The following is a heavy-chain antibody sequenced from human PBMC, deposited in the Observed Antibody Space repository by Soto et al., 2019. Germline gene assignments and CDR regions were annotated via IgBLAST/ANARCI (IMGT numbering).Heavy chain of an antibody. V-gene: IGHV1-46*01. J-gene: IGHJ6*02. CDR2: INPSGGST. CDR3: ARENSPIAVAVYYYYYGMDV. CDR1: GYTFTSYY. D-gene: IGHD6-19*01. Sequence: GXSVKVSCEASGYTFTSYYMHWVRQAPVQGLEWMGIINPSGGSTSYAQKFQGRVTMTRDTSTSTVYMELSSLRSEDTAVYYCARENSPIAVAVYYYYYGMDVWGQGTTVTVSS.